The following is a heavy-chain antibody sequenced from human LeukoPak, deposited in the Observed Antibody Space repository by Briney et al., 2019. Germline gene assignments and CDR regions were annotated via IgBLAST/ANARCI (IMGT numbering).Heavy chain of an antibody. J-gene: IGHJ4*02. Sequence: TGGSLRLSCVASGFTFRSFAMYWVRQAPDKGLEWVAATSYDGGIQYYADSVKGRFTSSRDNSKNTLYLQMNSLRVEDTAMYYCARDLGSFETFDYWGQGTLVSVSS. CDR2: TSYDGGIQ. V-gene: IGHV3-30*04. CDR3: ARDLGSFETFDY. CDR1: GFTFRSFA. D-gene: IGHD1-26*01.